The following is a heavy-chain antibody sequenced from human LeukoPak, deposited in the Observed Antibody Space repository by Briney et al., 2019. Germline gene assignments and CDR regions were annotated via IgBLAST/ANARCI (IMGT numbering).Heavy chain of an antibody. CDR1: GGSISSGDYY. J-gene: IGHJ6*03. Sequence: LTCTVSGGSISSGDYYWSWIRQPPGKGLEWIGYIYYSGSTYYNPSLKSRVTISVNTSKNQFSLKLSSVTAADTAVYYCAREPRYGSGSYYNYMDVWGKGTTVTVSS. CDR3: AREPRYGSGSYYNYMDV. D-gene: IGHD3-10*01. V-gene: IGHV4-30-4*08. CDR2: IYYSGST.